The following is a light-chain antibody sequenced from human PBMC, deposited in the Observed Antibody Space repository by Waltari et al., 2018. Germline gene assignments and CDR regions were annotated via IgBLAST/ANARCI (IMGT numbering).Light chain of an antibody. J-gene: IGLJ3*02. CDR3: CSFTSRSTWV. V-gene: IGLV2-14*01. CDR2: DVS. Sequence: QSALTQPASVSGSPGQSITISCTGTSSDVGGYNYVSWYQQHPGKVPKLLIFDVSNRPSGVSNRFSGSQSCNTASLTLSGLQAEDESDYYCCSFTSRSTWVFGGGTKLTVL. CDR1: SSDVGGYNY.